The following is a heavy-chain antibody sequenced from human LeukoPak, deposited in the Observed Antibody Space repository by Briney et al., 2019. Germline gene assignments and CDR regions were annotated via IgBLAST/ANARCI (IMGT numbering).Heavy chain of an antibody. D-gene: IGHD4-11*01. V-gene: IGHV4-4*07. J-gene: IGHJ4*02. CDR2: FYISGST. CDR1: GGSISSYY. Sequence: PSQTLSLTCTVSGGSISSYYWSWIRQPAGKGLEWIGRFYISGSTNYNPSLKSRVTMSVDTSKNQFSLRLNSVTAADTAVYYCARDFLLQSEGLFDYWGQGTLVTVSS. CDR3: ARDFLLQSEGLFDY.